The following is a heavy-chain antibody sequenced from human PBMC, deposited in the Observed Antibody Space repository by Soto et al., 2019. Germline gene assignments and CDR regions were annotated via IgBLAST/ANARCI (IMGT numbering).Heavy chain of an antibody. CDR1: GFTFGSYT. Sequence: EEQLVESGGAVVQPGGSLRLSCEASGFTFGSYTMHWVRQAPGKGLEWVSLISWNGGSSFYADSVKGRFTISRDNSGDSLYPQMHSLRPEDGGVTYCSKNVGGHGWGGGDVWGHGTTVTVSS. J-gene: IGHJ6*02. CDR2: ISWNGGSS. CDR3: SKNVGGHGWGGGDV. D-gene: IGHD3-10*01. V-gene: IGHV3-43*01.